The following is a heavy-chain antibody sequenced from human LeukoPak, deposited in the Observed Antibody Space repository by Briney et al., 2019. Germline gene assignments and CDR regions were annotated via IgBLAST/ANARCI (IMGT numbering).Heavy chain of an antibody. CDR2: FASDGSST. Sequence: GGSLRLSCAASGFTFSSYWMNWVRQAPGKGLVCVSRFASDGSSTTYADSVKGRFSISRDNAKNTLYLQMNSLRVEDTAVYYCARGRPHGNDYWGQGTLVTVSS. CDR3: ARGRPHGNDY. CDR1: GFTFSSYW. J-gene: IGHJ4*02. D-gene: IGHD4-23*01. V-gene: IGHV3-74*01.